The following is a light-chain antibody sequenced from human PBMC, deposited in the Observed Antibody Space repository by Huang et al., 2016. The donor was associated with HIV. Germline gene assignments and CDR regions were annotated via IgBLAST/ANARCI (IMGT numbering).Light chain of an antibody. J-gene: IGKJ5*01. CDR1: QTVSSN. Sequence: EIVMTQSPATLSVSPGERASLSCRASQTVSSNLAWYQQKPGQAPRLLINDASTRATGIPARFSVSGSGTEFTLTISSLQSEDFAVYYCQQYHNWPPITFGQGTRLEIK. CDR3: QQYHNWPPIT. CDR2: DAS. V-gene: IGKV3-15*01.